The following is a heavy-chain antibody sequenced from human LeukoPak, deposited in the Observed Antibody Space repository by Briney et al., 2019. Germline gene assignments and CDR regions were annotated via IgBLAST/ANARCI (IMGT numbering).Heavy chain of an antibody. CDR2: INHSGST. V-gene: IGHV4-34*01. D-gene: IGHD2-15*01. J-gene: IGHJ4*02. Sequence: SETLSLTCAVYGGSFSGYYWRWIRQPPGKGLEWIGEINHSGSTNYNPSLKSRVTISVDTSRNQFSLKLSSVTAADTAVYYCARGRGYCSGGSCCTIYFDYWGQGTLVTVSS. CDR1: GGSFSGYY. CDR3: ARGRGYCSGGSCCTIYFDY.